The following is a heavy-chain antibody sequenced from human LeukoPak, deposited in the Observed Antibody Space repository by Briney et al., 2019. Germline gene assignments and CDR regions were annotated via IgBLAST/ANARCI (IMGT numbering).Heavy chain of an antibody. CDR3: ARDRSGWYVRLDTVDY. J-gene: IGHJ4*02. Sequence: ASVKVSCKASGYTFTSYDINWVRQATGQGLEWMGRMNPNSGNTGYAQKFQGRVTMTTDTSTSTAYMELRSLRSDDTAVYYCARDRSGWYVRLDTVDYWGQGTLVTVSS. CDR2: MNPNSGNT. D-gene: IGHD6-19*01. V-gene: IGHV1-8*01. CDR1: GYTFTSYD.